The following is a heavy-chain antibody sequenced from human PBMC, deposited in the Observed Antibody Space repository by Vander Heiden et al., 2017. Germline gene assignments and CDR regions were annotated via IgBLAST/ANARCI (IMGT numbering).Heavy chain of an antibody. CDR2: IIPIFGTA. CDR1: GGTFSSYA. J-gene: IGHJ3*02. CDR3: ARLEYCSGGSCYSLGLYAFDI. D-gene: IGHD2-15*01. Sequence: QVQLVQSGAEVKKPGSSVKVSCKASGGTFSSYAISWVRQAPGQGLEWMGGIIPIFGTANYAQKFQGRVTITADESTSTAYMELSSLRSEDTAVYYCARLEYCSGGSCYSLGLYAFDIWGQGTMVTVSS. V-gene: IGHV1-69*01.